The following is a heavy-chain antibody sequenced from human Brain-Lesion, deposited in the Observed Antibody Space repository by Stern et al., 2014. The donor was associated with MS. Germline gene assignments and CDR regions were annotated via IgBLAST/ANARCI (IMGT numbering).Heavy chain of an antibody. CDR2: IYYSGFT. D-gene: IGHD1-26*01. CDR3: ARHDSVPRPSQLYSARDRGPGYFDY. Sequence: QVQLEESGPGLVKPSETLSLTCTVSGGSISSSTYYWAWIRQPPGKGLEWIGNIYYSGFTYYNPSLKSRVTLSVDMSKTQFSLKLSSVPAADTAIYYCARHDSVPRPSQLYSARDRGPGYFDYWGQGTLVTVSS. CDR1: GGSISSSTYY. J-gene: IGHJ4*02. V-gene: IGHV4-39*01.